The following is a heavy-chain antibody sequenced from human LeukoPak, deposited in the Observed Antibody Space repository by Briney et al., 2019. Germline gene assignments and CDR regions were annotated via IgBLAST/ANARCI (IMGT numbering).Heavy chain of an antibody. J-gene: IGHJ5*02. CDR1: GGTFSSYA. V-gene: IGHV1-69*13. Sequence: SVKVSCKASGGTFSSYAISWVRQAPGQGLEWMGGIIPIFGTANYAQKFQGRVTITADESTSTAYMELSSLRSEDTAVYYCAFKYQLLYGNWFDXWGQGTLVTVSS. D-gene: IGHD2-2*02. CDR3: AFKYQLLYGNWFDX. CDR2: IIPIFGTA.